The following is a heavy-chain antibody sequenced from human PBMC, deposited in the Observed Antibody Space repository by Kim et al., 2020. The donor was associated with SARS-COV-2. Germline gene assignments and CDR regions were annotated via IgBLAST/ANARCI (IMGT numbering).Heavy chain of an antibody. CDR2: INHSGST. J-gene: IGHJ6*02. V-gene: IGHV4-34*01. D-gene: IGHD2-2*01. Sequence: SETLSLTCAVYGGSFSGYYWSWIRQPPGKGLEWIGEINHSGSTNYNPSLKSRVTISVDTSKNQFSLKLSSVTAADTAVYYCARGRGVVVPAFYYYYYGMDVWGQGTTVTVSS. CDR3: ARGRGVVVPAFYYYYYGMDV. CDR1: GGSFSGYY.